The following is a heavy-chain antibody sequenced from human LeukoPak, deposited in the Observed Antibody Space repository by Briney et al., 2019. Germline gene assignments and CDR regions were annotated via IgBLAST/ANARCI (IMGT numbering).Heavy chain of an antibody. CDR1: GGTFSSYA. CDR3: ARGLTTVVTPRGLVDWFDS. Sequence: SVKVSCKASGGTFSSYAISWVRQAPGQGLEWMGRIIPILGIANYAQKFQGRVTITTDESTSTAYMELSSLRSEDTAVYYCARGLTTVVTPRGLVDWFDSWGQGTLVTVSS. D-gene: IGHD4-23*01. J-gene: IGHJ5*01. CDR2: IIPILGIA. V-gene: IGHV1-69*04.